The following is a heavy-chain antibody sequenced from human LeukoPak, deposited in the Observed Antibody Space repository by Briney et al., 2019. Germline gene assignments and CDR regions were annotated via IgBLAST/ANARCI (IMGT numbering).Heavy chain of an antibody. J-gene: IGHJ4*02. V-gene: IGHV4-59*01. Sequence: PETESLTCTVSDGSISSSYWSWIRQPPGKGLEWIGYIYYTGSINYSPSLKSRVTISVDTSKNQFSLQLSSVTAADTAVYYCARGVPFWRGGGISYFDYWGEGTL. D-gene: IGHD3-3*01. CDR1: DGSISSSY. CDR2: IYYTGSI. CDR3: ARGVPFWRGGGISYFDY.